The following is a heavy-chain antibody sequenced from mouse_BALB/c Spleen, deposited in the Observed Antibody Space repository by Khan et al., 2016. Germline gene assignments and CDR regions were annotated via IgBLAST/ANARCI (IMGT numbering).Heavy chain of an antibody. CDR2: IDPYNGGT. V-gene: IGHV1S135*01. Sequence: IQLVQSGPELVKPGASVKVSCKASGYAFTSYNMYWVKQSHGKSLEWIGYIDPYNGGTSYNQKFKGKATLTVDKSSSTAYMHLNSLTSEDSAVYYWASYSSGYVGAMDYWGQGTSVTVSS. CDR3: ASYSSGYVGAMDY. CDR1: GYAFTSYN. D-gene: IGHD3-1*01. J-gene: IGHJ4*01.